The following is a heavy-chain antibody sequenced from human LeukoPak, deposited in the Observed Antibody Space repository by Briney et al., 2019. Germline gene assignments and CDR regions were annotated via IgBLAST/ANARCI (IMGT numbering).Heavy chain of an antibody. J-gene: IGHJ4*02. V-gene: IGHV3-30*19. CDR2: ISYDGSNK. CDR1: GFTFSSYG. Sequence: GGSLRLSCAASGFTFSSYGMHWVRQAPGKGLEWVAVISYDGSNKYYADSVKGRFTISRDNSKNTLYLQMNSLRAEDTAVYYCARDGDRDGYNIGDFDYWGQGTLVTVSS. CDR3: ARDGDRDGYNIGDFDY. D-gene: IGHD2-21*01.